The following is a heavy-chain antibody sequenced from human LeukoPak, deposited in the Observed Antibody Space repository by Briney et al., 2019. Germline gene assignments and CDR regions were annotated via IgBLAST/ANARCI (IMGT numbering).Heavy chain of an antibody. CDR3: ARDTKSAFDN. J-gene: IGHJ4*02. D-gene: IGHD2-2*01. V-gene: IGHV3-48*01. CDR2: VGISSGNT. CDR1: GFTFSDYS. Sequence: GGSLRLSCAASGFTFSDYSMNWVRQAPGKGLEWISYVGISSGNTKYADSVKGRFTISGDKAKNSLYLQMNSLRVEDTAVYYCARDTKSAFDNWGQGTLVTVSS.